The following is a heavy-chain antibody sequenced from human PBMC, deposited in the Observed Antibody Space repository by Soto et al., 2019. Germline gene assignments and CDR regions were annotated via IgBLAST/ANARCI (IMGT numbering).Heavy chain of an antibody. CDR2: IWYDGSNK. J-gene: IGHJ4*02. D-gene: IGHD6-19*01. CDR3: ASSIAVAGYFDY. Sequence: GGSLRLSCAASGFTFSSYGTHWVRQAPGKGLEWVAVIWYDGSNKYYADSVKGRFTISRDNSKNTLYLQMNSLRAEDTAVYYCASSIAVAGYFDYWGQGTLVTVSS. CDR1: GFTFSSYG. V-gene: IGHV3-33*01.